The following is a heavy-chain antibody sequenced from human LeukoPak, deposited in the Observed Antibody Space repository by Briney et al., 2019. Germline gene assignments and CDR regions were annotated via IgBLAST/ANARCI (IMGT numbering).Heavy chain of an antibody. J-gene: IGHJ3*02. V-gene: IGHV3-11*06. Sequence: SGGSLRLSCAASGFTFSDYYMSWIRQAPGKGLEWVSSISSSSSYIYYADSVKGRFTISRDNAKNSLYLQMNSLRAEDTVVYYCATGDYGAFDIWGQGTMVTVSS. CDR1: GFTFSDYY. CDR2: ISSSSSYI. D-gene: IGHD4-17*01. CDR3: ATGDYGAFDI.